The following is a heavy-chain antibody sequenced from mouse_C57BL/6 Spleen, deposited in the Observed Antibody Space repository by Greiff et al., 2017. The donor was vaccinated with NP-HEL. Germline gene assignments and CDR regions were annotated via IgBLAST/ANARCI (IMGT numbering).Heavy chain of an antibody. CDR1: GFTFNTYA. Sequence: EVHLVESGGGLVQPKGSLKLSCAASGFTFNTYAMHWVRQAPGKGVEWVARIRSKSSNYATYYADSVKDRFTISRDDSQSMLYLQMNNLKTEDTAMYYCVRDDYGSSYWYFDVWGTGTTVTVSS. V-gene: IGHV10-3*01. J-gene: IGHJ1*03. D-gene: IGHD1-1*01. CDR3: VRDDYGSSYWYFDV. CDR2: IRSKSSNYAT.